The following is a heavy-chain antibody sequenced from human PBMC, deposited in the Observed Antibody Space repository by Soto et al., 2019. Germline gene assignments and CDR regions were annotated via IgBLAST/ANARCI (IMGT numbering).Heavy chain of an antibody. Sequence: SVKVSCKASGGTFSSYATSWVRQAPGQGLEWMGGIIPIFGTANYAQKFQGRVTITADESTSTAFMELSSLRSEDTAVYYCARGLYSSSWYGYYYYGMDVWGQGTTVTVSS. CDR3: ARGLYSSSWYGYYYYGMDV. CDR2: IIPIFGTA. V-gene: IGHV1-69*13. J-gene: IGHJ6*02. CDR1: GGTFSSYA. D-gene: IGHD6-13*01.